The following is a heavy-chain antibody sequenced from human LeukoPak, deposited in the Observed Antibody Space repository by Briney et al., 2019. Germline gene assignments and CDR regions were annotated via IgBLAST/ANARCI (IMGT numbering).Heavy chain of an antibody. Sequence: GGSLRRSCVASGLTFSSQWMTWVGQAPGKELKWLANIGGDGCRKFYEDSVEGRFTISRDNAESSLYLQMNNLRVEDTAVYYCARDAGWRLLDYWGRGTQVTVSS. D-gene: IGHD6-25*01. CDR1: GLTFSSQW. V-gene: IGHV3-7*01. J-gene: IGHJ4*02. CDR2: IGGDGCRK. CDR3: ARDAGWRLLDY.